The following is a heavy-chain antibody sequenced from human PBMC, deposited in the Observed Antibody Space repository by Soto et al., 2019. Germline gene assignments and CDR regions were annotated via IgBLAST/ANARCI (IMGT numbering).Heavy chain of an antibody. CDR1: GFTFSSYA. CDR2: ISYDGSNK. CDR3: ARDLYSSGYYYAGY. V-gene: IGHV3-30-3*01. J-gene: IGHJ4*02. D-gene: IGHD3-22*01. Sequence: QVQLVESGGGVVQPGRSLRLSCAASGFTFSSYAMHWVRQAPGKGLEWVAVISYDGSNKYYADSVKGRFTISRDNSKNTLYLQMNSLRAEDTAVYYCARDLYSSGYYYAGYWGQGTLVTVSS.